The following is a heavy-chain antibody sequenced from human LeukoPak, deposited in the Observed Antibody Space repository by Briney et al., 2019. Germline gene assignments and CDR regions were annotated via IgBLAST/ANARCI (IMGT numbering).Heavy chain of an antibody. D-gene: IGHD6-19*01. J-gene: IGHJ4*02. CDR3: AREGYAGCFDY. Sequence: GRSLRLSCAASGFTFSSYGMHWVRQAPGKGLEWVANIKQDGSEKYYVDSVKGRFTISRDNAKNSLYLQMNSLRAEDTAVYYCAREGYAGCFDYWGQGTLVTVSS. V-gene: IGHV3-7*01. CDR1: GFTFSSYG. CDR2: IKQDGSEK.